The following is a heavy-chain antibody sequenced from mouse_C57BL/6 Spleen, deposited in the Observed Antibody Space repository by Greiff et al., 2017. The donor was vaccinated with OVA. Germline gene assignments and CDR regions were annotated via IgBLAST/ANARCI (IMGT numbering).Heavy chain of an antibody. CDR2: IYPGDGDT. V-gene: IGHV1-80*01. Sequence: QVQLQQSGAELVKPGASVKISCKASGYAFSSYWMNWVKQRPGKGLEWIGQIYPGDGDTNYNGKFKGKATLTADKSSSTAYMQLRSLTSEDSAVYFCASPYYSNYEGAMDYWGQGTSVTVSS. D-gene: IGHD2-5*01. J-gene: IGHJ4*01. CDR3: ASPYYSNYEGAMDY. CDR1: GYAFSSYW.